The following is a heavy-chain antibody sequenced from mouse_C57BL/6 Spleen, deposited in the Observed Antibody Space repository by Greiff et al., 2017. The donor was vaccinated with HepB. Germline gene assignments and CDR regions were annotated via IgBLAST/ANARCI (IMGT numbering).Heavy chain of an antibody. D-gene: IGHD1-1*01. CDR3: ARDGTTVVGDYAMDY. CDR1: GYTFTDYY. J-gene: IGHJ4*01. V-gene: IGHV1-19*01. CDR2: INPYNGGT. Sequence: VQLQQSGPVLVKPGASVKMSCKASGYTFTDYYMNWVKQSHGKSLEWIGVINPYNGGTSYNQKFKGKATLTVDKSSSTAYMELNSLTSEDSAVYYCARDGTTVVGDYAMDYWGQGTSVTVSS.